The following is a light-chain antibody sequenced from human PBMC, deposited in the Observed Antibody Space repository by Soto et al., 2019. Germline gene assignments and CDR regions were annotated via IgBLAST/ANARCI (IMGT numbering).Light chain of an antibody. CDR3: QQSDSTPK. CDR1: QSISSY. CDR2: DAS. J-gene: IGKJ1*01. V-gene: IGKV1-39*01. Sequence: FQMPQTPSSLSASVGDRVTITCRASQSISSYLHWYQQKPGKAPKLLIYDASSLQSGVPSRFSGSGSGTDFTLTISSLQPEDFATYYCQQSDSTPKFGQGTKVDI.